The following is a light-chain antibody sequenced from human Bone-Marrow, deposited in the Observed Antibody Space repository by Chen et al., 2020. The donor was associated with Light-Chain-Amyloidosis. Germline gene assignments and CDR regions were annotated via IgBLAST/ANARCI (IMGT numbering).Light chain of an antibody. J-gene: IGKJ1*01. CDR2: GAS. Sequence: EIVMTQSPATLSVSPGERVTLSCRASQSINNKLAWYQQKPGQAPRRLIYGASTRSTGIPARFSGSGSGTEFTLTISSMQPEDWAVYYCQQYDNWKTFGQGTNVEIK. CDR3: QQYDNWKT. CDR1: QSINNK. V-gene: IGKV3-15*01.